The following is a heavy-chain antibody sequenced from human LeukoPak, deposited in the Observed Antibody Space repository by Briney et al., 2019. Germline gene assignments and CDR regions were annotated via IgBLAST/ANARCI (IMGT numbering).Heavy chain of an antibody. J-gene: IGHJ4*02. CDR2: ISWNGGNT. Sequence: GGSLRLSCAASGFTGYGMSWVRQAPGKGPEWVSGISWNGGNTGYADSVKGRFTISKDSAKNYLYLQMTSLRAEDTAFYYCARDTVSNWASDYWGQGTLVTVSS. CDR1: GFTGYG. CDR3: ARDTVSNWASDY. D-gene: IGHD1-1*01. V-gene: IGHV3-20*04.